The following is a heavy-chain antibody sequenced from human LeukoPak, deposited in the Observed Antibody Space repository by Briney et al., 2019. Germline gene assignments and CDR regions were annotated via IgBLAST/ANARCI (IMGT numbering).Heavy chain of an antibody. J-gene: IGHJ6*03. V-gene: IGHV1-8*01. Sequence: ASVKVSCKASGYTFTSYDINWVRQATGQGLEWMGWMNPNSGNTGYAQKFQGRVTMTRNTSISTAYMELGSLRSEDTAVYYCARGLDYGLYYWYYYMDVWGKGTTVTVSS. CDR1: GYTFTSYD. CDR2: MNPNSGNT. D-gene: IGHD4-17*01. CDR3: ARGLDYGLYYWYYYMDV.